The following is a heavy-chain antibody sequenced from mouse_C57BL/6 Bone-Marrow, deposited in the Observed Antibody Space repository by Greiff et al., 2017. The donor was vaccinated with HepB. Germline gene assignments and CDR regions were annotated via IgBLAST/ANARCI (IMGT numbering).Heavy chain of an antibody. Sequence: VQLQQSGAELVRPGASAKLSCTASGFNIKDYYMHWVKQRPEQGLEWIGRIDPEDGDTEYAPKFQGKATMTADTSSNTAYLQLSSLTSEDTAVYYCTTDGSSWNWYFDVWGTGTTVTVSS. CDR2: IDPEDGDT. CDR1: GFNIKDYY. D-gene: IGHD1-1*01. V-gene: IGHV14-1*01. CDR3: TTDGSSWNWYFDV. J-gene: IGHJ1*03.